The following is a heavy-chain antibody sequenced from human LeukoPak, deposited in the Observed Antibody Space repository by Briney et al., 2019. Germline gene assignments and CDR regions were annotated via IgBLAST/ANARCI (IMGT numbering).Heavy chain of an antibody. CDR3: AKEDGGPLDY. Sequence: GGTLRLSCAASGFTFSSYGMHWVRQAPGKGLEWVAVISYDGSNKYYADSVKGRFTISRDNSKNTLYLQMNSLRAEDTAVYYCAKEDGGPLDYWGQGALVTVSS. D-gene: IGHD4-23*01. CDR2: ISYDGSNK. J-gene: IGHJ4*02. CDR1: GFTFSSYG. V-gene: IGHV3-30*18.